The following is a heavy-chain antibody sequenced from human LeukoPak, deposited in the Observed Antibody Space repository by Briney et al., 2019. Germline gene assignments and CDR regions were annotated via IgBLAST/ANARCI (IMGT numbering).Heavy chain of an antibody. CDR2: IKQDGSEK. CDR1: GFTFSSYW. Sequence: PGGSLRLSCAASGFTFSSYWMSWVRQAPGKGLEWVANIKQDGSEKYYVDFVKGRFTISRDNSKNTLYLQMNSPRAEDTAVYYCAKVEVVVPAASDAFDIWGQGTMVTVSS. CDR3: AKVEVVVPAASDAFDI. V-gene: IGHV3-7*01. J-gene: IGHJ3*02. D-gene: IGHD2-2*01.